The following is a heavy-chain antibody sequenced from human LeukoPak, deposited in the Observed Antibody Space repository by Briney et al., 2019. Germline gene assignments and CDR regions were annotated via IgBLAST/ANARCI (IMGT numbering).Heavy chain of an antibody. CDR2: IYNSGST. J-gene: IGHJ3*02. V-gene: IGHV4-59*08. CDR3: ARHDEHSRAFDI. D-gene: IGHD4-11*01. Sequence: PSETLSLTCTVSGGSISSYYWSWVRQPPGKGPEWIGYIYNSGSTDYNPSLKRRVTISVDTSKNHLSLKLSSVTAADTAVYYCARHDEHSRAFDIWGQGTMVTVSS. CDR1: GGSISSYY.